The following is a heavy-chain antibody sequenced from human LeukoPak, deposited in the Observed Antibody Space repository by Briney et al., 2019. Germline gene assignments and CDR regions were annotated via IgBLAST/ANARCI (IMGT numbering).Heavy chain of an antibody. CDR2: ISSSGSTI. D-gene: IGHD3-10*01. CDR1: GFTFSDYY. CDR3: ARDFRITMVRGAPSHAFDI. J-gene: IGHJ3*02. V-gene: IGHV3-11*04. Sequence: GGSLRLSCAASGFTFSDYYMSWIRQAPGKGLEWVSYISSSGSTIYYADSVKGRFTISRDNAKNSLYLQMNSLRAEDTAVYYCARDFRITMVRGAPSHAFDIWGQGTMVTVSS.